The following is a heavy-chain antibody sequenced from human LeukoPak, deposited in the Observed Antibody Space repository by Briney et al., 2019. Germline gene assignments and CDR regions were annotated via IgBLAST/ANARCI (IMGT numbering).Heavy chain of an antibody. CDR3: ARISGNPYYYGMDV. V-gene: IGHV4-39*07. D-gene: IGHD1-14*01. Sequence: SETLSLTCSVSGGSIRSYFWTWIRQPPGKGLEWIGSIFYSGSTYYNPSLESRVTISVDTSKNQFSLKLSSVTAADTAVYYCARISGNPYYYGMDVWGQGTTVTVSS. CDR1: GGSIRSYF. CDR2: IFYSGST. J-gene: IGHJ6*02.